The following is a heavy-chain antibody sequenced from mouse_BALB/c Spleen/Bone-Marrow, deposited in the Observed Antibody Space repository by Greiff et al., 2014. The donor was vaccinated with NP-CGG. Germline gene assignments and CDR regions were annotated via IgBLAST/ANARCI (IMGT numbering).Heavy chain of an antibody. D-gene: IGHD2-3*01. J-gene: IGHJ4*01. Sequence: DLVKPGASVKLSCKASGYTFTNFWINWIKQRPGQGLEWIGRIAPGTGTTYYNEMFKGKATLTVDTSSSTAYIQLSSLSSEDSAVYFCARYDYAMYYWGQGTSVTVSS. CDR1: GYTFTNFW. V-gene: IGHV1S41*01. CDR3: ARYDYAMYY. CDR2: IAPGTGTT.